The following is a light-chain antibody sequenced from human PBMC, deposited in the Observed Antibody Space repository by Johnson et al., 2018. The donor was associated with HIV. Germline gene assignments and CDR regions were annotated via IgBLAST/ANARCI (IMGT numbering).Light chain of an antibody. CDR1: SSNIGINY. J-gene: IGLJ1*01. CDR3: GTWDISLSAGGV. CDR2: DNT. V-gene: IGLV1-51*01. Sequence: QSVLTQPPSVSAAPGQKVTISCSGSSSNIGINYVSWYQQLPGTAPKLLIYDNTKRPSGIPDRFSGSKSGTSATLGITGLQTGDEADYYCGTWDISLSAGGVFGPGTKVTVL.